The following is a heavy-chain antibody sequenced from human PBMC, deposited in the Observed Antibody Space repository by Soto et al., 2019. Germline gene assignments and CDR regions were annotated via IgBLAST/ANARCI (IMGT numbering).Heavy chain of an antibody. CDR2: IYPGDSDT. V-gene: IGHV5-51*01. CDR1: GHKFTDYW. D-gene: IGHD5-12*01. CDR3: ASQLRYTGYDYGYDY. J-gene: IGHJ4*02. Sequence: PGESLKISCKESGHKFTDYWIAWVRQKPGQGLEWVGIIYPGDSDTRYGPSFEGLVTISADKSIGTAFLQWNSLRASDTAIYYCASQLRYTGYDYGYDYWGQGTLVTVSA.